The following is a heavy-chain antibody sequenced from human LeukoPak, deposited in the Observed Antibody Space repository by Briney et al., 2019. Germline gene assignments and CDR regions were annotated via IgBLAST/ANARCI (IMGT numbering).Heavy chain of an antibody. CDR3: ARAQGGYYYDSSGPRPQDAFDI. J-gene: IGHJ3*02. V-gene: IGHV3-21*01. CDR1: GFTFSSYS. D-gene: IGHD3-22*01. Sequence: GGSLRLSCAASGFTFSSYSMNWVRQAPGKGLEWVSSISSSSSYIYYADSVKGRFTISRDNAKNSLYLQMNSLRAEDTAVYYCARAQGGYYYDSSGPRPQDAFDIWGQGTMVTVSS. CDR2: ISSSSSYI.